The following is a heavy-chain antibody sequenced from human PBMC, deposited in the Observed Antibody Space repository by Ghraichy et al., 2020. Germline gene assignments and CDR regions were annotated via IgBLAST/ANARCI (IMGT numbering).Heavy chain of an antibody. J-gene: IGHJ6*03. D-gene: IGHD2/OR15-2a*01. CDR3: ARSTSYFYYMDV. CDR2: ITSTRNTI. V-gene: IGHV3-11*01. Sequence: GGSLRLSCAASGFTLSDYYMSWIRQAPGKGLEWISYITSTRNTIYYADSVKGRFTISRDNAKNSLLLQMDSLRAEDTAVYYCARSTSYFYYMDVWGKGTTVTVS. CDR1: GFTLSDYY.